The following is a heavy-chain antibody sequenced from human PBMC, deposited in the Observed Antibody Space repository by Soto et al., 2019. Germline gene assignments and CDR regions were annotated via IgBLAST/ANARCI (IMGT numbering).Heavy chain of an antibody. CDR1: GGSISSGGYY. CDR2: IYYSGST. D-gene: IGHD1-26*01. J-gene: IGHJ4*02. Sequence: SETLSLTCTVSGGSISSGGYYWSWIRQHPGKGLEWIGYIYYSGSTYYNPSLKSRVTISVDTSKNQFSLKLSSVTAADTAVYYCASTVPEGASLDYWGQGTLVTVSS. V-gene: IGHV4-31*03. CDR3: ASTVPEGASLDY.